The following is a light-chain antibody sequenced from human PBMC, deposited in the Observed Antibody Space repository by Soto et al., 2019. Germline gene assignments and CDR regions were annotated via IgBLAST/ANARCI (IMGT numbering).Light chain of an antibody. J-gene: IGKJ1*01. V-gene: IGKV3-20*01. CDR3: QQYGGSPQT. CDR1: QSVSKY. CDR2: GAS. Sequence: EIVLTQSPGTLALSPGEGAPLSCRASQSVSKYLAWYQQKPGQAPRLLIYGASSRATGIPDSFSGSGSGTDLTLTISRLEPEDFAVYYCQQYGGSPQTFGQGTKVDIK.